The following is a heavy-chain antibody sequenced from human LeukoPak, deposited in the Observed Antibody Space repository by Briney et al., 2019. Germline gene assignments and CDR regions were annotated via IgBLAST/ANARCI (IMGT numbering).Heavy chain of an antibody. CDR2: ISSSGSTI. J-gene: IGHJ4*02. CDR1: GFTFSDYY. V-gene: IGHV3-11*04. CDR3: ARDPVEWELLLDY. D-gene: IGHD1-26*01. Sequence: GGSLRLSCAASGFTFSDYYMSWIRQAPGKGLEWVSYISSSGSTIYYADSAKGRFTISRDNARNSVYLQMNSLRVEDTAVYYCARDPVEWELLLDYWGQGTLVTVSS.